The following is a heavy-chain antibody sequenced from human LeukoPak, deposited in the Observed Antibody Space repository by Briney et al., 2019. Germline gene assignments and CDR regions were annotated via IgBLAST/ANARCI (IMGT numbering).Heavy chain of an antibody. D-gene: IGHD5-12*01. CDR3: AKDLEKVATIPVKDYDGARGYFDY. V-gene: IGHV3-23*01. Sequence: QTGGSLRLSCAASGFTFSSYGMSWVRQAPGKGLEWVSAISGSGGSTYYADSVKGRFTISRDNSKNTLYLQMNSLRAEDTAVYYCAKDLEKVATIPVKDYDGARGYFDYWGQGTLVTVSS. CDR1: GFTFSSYG. CDR2: ISGSGGST. J-gene: IGHJ4*02.